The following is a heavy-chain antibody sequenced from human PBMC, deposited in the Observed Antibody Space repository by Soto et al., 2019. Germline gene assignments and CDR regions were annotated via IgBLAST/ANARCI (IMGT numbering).Heavy chain of an antibody. Sequence: QMQLVESGGGLVKPGGSLRLSCAASGFTFSDYYMAWIRQAPGKGLEWVSYISSSSTSTNYADSVRGRFTISRDDAKNSLYLQMNSLRAEDTAVYYCARDNGGTFDYWGQGTLVTVSS. CDR1: GFTFSDYY. D-gene: IGHD2-8*01. V-gene: IGHV3-11*05. CDR2: ISSSSTST. CDR3: ARDNGGTFDY. J-gene: IGHJ4*02.